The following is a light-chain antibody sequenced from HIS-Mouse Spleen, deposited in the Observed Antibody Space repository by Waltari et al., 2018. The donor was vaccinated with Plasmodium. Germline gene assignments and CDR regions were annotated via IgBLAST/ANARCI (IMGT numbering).Light chain of an antibody. CDR1: KLGDQY. Sequence: SYELTQPPSVSVSPGQTASIPCSGDKLGDQYACWYQQKPGQSPVLVIYQDSKRPSGIPERFSGSNSGNTATLTISGTQAMDEADYYCQAWDSSTDYVFGTGTKVTVL. V-gene: IGLV3-1*01. CDR2: QDS. CDR3: QAWDSSTDYV. J-gene: IGLJ1*01.